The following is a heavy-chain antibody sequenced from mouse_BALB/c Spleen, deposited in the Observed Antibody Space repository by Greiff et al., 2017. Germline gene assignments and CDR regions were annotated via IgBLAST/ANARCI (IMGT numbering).Heavy chain of an antibody. CDR3: TRYGNYAMDY. D-gene: IGHD2-1*01. J-gene: IGHJ4*01. CDR2: IRLKSNNYAT. Sequence: EVQVVESGGGLVQPGGSMKLSCVASGFTFSHYWMNWVRQSPEKGLEWVAEIRLKSNNYATHYAESVKGRFTISRDDSKSSVYLKMNNLRAEDTGIYYCTRYGNYAMDYWGQGTSVTVSS. V-gene: IGHV6-6*02. CDR1: GFTFSHYW.